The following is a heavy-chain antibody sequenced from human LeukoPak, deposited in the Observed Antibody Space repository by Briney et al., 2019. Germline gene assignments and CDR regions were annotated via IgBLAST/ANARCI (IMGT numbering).Heavy chain of an antibody. D-gene: IGHD3-22*01. Sequence: SETLSLTCTVSGGSISSYYWGWIRQPPGKGLEWIGNIYYSGSTYSNPSLKSRVTISVDTSKNQFSLKLSSVTAADTAVYYCASGSYYDTSGYYDYWGQGTLVTVSS. V-gene: IGHV4-39*07. CDR1: GGSISSYY. CDR2: IYYSGST. J-gene: IGHJ4*02. CDR3: ASGSYYDTSGYYDY.